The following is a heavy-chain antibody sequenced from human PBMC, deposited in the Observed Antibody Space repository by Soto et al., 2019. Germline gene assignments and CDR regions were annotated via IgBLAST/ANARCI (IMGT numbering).Heavy chain of an antibody. V-gene: IGHV4-59*01. Sequence: QVQLQESGPGLVKPSETLSLNCTVSGGPISSYYWSGIRKSPGKGLEWIGYLYYSGSTNYKPSLKSRVTISVDTSKNQFSLELSSVTAAATAFYYGARVSSGWPPRLDSWGQGTLVTVSS. J-gene: IGHJ4*02. CDR3: ARVSSGWPPRLDS. CDR1: GGPISSYY. D-gene: IGHD6-19*01. CDR2: LYYSGST.